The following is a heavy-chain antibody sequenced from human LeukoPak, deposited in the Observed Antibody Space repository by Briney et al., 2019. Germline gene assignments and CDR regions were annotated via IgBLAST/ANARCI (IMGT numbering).Heavy chain of an antibody. CDR1: GFTFSSYA. CDR2: ISGSGGST. Sequence: HPGGSLRLSCAASGFTFSSYAMSWVRQAPGKGLEWVSAISGSGGSTYYADSVKGRFTISRDNSKNTLYLQMNSLRAEDTAVYYCAKTQGPTTPWTPYYYYGMDVWGQGTTVTVSS. V-gene: IGHV3-23*01. J-gene: IGHJ6*02. CDR3: AKTQGPTTPWTPYYYYGMDV. D-gene: IGHD1-26*01.